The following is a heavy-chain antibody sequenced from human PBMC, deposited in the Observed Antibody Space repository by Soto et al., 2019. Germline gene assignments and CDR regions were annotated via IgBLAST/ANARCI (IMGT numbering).Heavy chain of an antibody. V-gene: IGHV1-18*01. D-gene: IGHD1-26*01. Sequence: QVQLVQSGAEVKKPGASVKVSCKASGYTFTSYGISWVRQAPGQGLEWMGWISVYNGNTNYAQKLQGRVSMTTDTSSSTVYMELRSLRSDDTAVYYCARIVGADRRWFDPWGQGTLVTVSS. J-gene: IGHJ5*02. CDR1: GYTFTSYG. CDR3: ARIVGADRRWFDP. CDR2: ISVYNGNT.